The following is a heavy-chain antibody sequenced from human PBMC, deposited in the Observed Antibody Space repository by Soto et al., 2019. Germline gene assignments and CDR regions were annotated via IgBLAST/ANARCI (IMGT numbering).Heavy chain of an antibody. CDR2: IYYSGGT. Sequence: PSETLSLTCTVSGGSISDYYWSWIRQPPGKGLEWIGYIYYSGGTYYNPSLKSRVTISVDTSKNQFSLKLSSVTAADTAVYYCARSINPWGQGTLVTVSS. J-gene: IGHJ5*02. D-gene: IGHD3-10*01. CDR1: GGSISDYY. V-gene: IGHV4-59*06. CDR3: ARSINP.